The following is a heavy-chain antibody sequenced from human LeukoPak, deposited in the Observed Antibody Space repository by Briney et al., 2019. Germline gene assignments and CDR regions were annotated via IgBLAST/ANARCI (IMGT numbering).Heavy chain of an antibody. CDR2: INHSGST. D-gene: IGHD2-2*01. J-gene: IGHJ4*02. CDR3: ARGGWVPAAPDY. CDR1: GGSFSGYH. V-gene: IGHV4-34*01. Sequence: PSETLSLTCAVYGGSFSGYHWSWIRQPPGKGLEWIGEINHSGSTNYNPSLKSRVTISVDTSKNQFSLKLSSVTAADTAVYYCARGGWVPAAPDYWGQGTLVTVSS.